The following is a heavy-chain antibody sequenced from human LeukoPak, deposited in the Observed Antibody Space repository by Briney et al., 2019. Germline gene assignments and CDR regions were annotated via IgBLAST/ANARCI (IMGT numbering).Heavy chain of an antibody. CDR1: GDSVSTNSAA. D-gene: IGHD6-19*01. Sequence: SQTLSLTCAISGDSVSTNSAAWNWTRQSPSRGLEWLARTYYRSKWYNAYAVSVKSRITINPDTSKNQLSLQLNSVTPEDTAVYYCAREYSSTFDYWGQGTLVTVSS. V-gene: IGHV6-1*01. CDR2: TYYRSKWYN. CDR3: AREYSSTFDY. J-gene: IGHJ4*02.